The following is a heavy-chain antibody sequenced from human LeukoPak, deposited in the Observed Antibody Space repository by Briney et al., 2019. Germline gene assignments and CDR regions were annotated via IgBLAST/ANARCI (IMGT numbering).Heavy chain of an antibody. V-gene: IGHV3-7*01. CDR1: GFTFSSYW. CDR2: IKQDGSEK. CDR3: ARDCFAENNY. Sequence: GGSLRLSCAASGFTFSSYWMTWVRQAPGKGLEWVANIKQDGSEKYYVDSVQGRFTISRDNAKNSLYLQMNSLRTEDTAVYYCARDCFAENNYWGQGIWVTVSS. J-gene: IGHJ4*02. D-gene: IGHD2-21*01.